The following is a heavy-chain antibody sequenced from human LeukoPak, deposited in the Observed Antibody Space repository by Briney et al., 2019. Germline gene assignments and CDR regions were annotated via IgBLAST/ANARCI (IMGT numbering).Heavy chain of an antibody. CDR2: ISGSGGST. J-gene: IGHJ4*02. D-gene: IGHD1-26*01. CDR1: GFTFSSYG. CDR3: ATTGYSIRNY. Sequence: GGSLRLSCAASGFTFSSYGMSWVRQAPGKGLEWVSAISGSGGSTYYADSVKGRFTISRDNSENTLYLQMNSLRAEDTAVYYCATTGYSIRNYWGQGTLVTVSS. V-gene: IGHV3-23*01.